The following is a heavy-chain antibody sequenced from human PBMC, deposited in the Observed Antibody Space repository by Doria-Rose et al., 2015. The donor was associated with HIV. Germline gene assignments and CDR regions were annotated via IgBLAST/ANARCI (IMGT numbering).Heavy chain of an antibody. CDR1: GVSLSSPGMG. Sequence: ESGPVLVKPTETLTLTCTVSGVSLSSPGMGVSWIRQPPGKALEWLANIFSDDERSYKASLKSRLTISRVTSNSQVVRTMTDMDPVDTATYYCARIKSSRWYHKYYFDFWGQGTLVIVSA. CDR3: ARIKSSRWYHKYYFDF. D-gene: IGHD6-13*01. J-gene: IGHJ4*02. CDR2: IFSDDER. V-gene: IGHV2-26*01.